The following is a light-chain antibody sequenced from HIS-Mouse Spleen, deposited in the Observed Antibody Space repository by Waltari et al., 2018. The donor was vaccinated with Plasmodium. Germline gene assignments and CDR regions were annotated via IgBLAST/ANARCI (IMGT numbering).Light chain of an antibody. CDR2: AAS. Sequence: DIQMTQSPSSLSASVADRVTITCRASESISSYFNWYQQKPGKAPKLLIYAASSLQSGVPSRFSGSGSGTDFTLTISSLQPEDFATYYCQQSYSTWTFGQGTKVEIK. J-gene: IGKJ1*01. CDR3: QQSYSTWT. CDR1: ESISSY. V-gene: IGKV1-39*01.